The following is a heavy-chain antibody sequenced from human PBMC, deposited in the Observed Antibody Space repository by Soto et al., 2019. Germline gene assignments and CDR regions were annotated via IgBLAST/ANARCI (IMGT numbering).Heavy chain of an antibody. CDR1: GFTFDDYA. J-gene: IGHJ6*02. D-gene: IGHD3-10*01. V-gene: IGHV3-9*01. CDR3: AKDIAPITMVRGVIITGHYGMDV. CDR2: ISWNSGSI. Sequence: HPGGSLRLSCAASGFTFDDYAMHWVRQAPGKGLEWVSGISWNSGSIGYADSVKGRFTISRDNAKNSLCLQMNSLRAEDTALYYCAKDIAPITMVRGVIITGHYGMDVWGQGTTVTVSS.